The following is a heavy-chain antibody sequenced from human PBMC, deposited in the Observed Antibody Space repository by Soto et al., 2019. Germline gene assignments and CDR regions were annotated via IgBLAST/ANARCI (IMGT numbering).Heavy chain of an antibody. V-gene: IGHV1-46*01. CDR1: AYSFTTYH. D-gene: IGHD2-2*01. J-gene: IGHJ5*02. CDR3: ARGDIVLVPAAGVTWLDP. Sequence: ASLKVSCKASAYSFTTYHIHWVRQDPGPGLESMGLFNPDAGATNYAQRFQGRLRLTRDTSTITAYIELRRLRFDDTAVYYSARGDIVLVPAAGVTWLDPGAQGTFVTSYS. CDR2: FNPDAGAT.